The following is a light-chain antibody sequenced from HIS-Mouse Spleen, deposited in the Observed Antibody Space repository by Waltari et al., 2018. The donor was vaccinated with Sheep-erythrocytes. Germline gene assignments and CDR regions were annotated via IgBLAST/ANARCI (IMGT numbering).Light chain of an antibody. Sequence: QSVLTQPPSASRTPGQRVTISWSGSSSNIGSNTVNWYQHIPGTAPKLLIYRNNQRPSGVPDRFSGSKSGTSASLAISWLKSEDEADYYCAAWDDSLNGVVFGGGTKLTVL. CDR1: SSNIGSNT. J-gene: IGLJ2*01. CDR2: RNN. V-gene: IGLV1-44*01. CDR3: AAWDDSLNGVV.